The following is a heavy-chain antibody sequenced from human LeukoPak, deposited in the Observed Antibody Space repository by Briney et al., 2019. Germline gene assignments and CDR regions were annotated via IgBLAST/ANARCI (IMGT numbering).Heavy chain of an antibody. CDR1: GGSIIGYY. D-gene: IGHD6-19*01. J-gene: IGHJ4*02. CDR3: ARSHSVAGITTFDY. Sequence: SETLSLTCTVSGGSIIGYYWSWLRQPPGKGLEWIGYIFYSGSTNYNPSLKSRVTISVDTSKNQFSLKLTSVTAADTAVYFCARSHSVAGITTFDYWGQGTLVTVSS. V-gene: IGHV4-59*01. CDR2: IFYSGST.